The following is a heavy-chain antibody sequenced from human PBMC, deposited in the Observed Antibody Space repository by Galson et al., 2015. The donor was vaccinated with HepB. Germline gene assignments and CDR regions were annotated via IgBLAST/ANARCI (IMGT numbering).Heavy chain of an antibody. CDR1: GFKFSSYA. J-gene: IGHJ3*01. V-gene: IGHV3-23*01. CDR2: ISASGDST. CDR3: TKLTGHYGPSDALDF. Sequence: SLRLSCAASGFKFSSYATTWVRQAPGKGLEWVSSISASGDSTYYADSVKGRFFISRDNSKNTLFLHLNNLRVEDTAVYYCTKLTGHYGPSDALDFWGQGTVVTVSS. D-gene: IGHD3-3*01.